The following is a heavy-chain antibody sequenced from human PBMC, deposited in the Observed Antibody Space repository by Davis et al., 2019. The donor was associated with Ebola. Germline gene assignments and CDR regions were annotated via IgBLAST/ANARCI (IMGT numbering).Heavy chain of an antibody. V-gene: IGHV3-49*03. CDR1: GFTFGDYA. CDR2: IRSKAYGGTT. D-gene: IGHD4-11*01. J-gene: IGHJ6*03. CDR3: TRDQRYSNYVHYYYYYMDV. Sequence: PGGSLRLSCTASGFTFGDYAMSWFRQAPGKGLEWVGFIRSKAYGGTTAYAASVKGRFTISRHDSKSIAYLQMNSLKTEDTAVYYCTRDQRYSNYVHYYYYYMDVWGKGTTVTVSS.